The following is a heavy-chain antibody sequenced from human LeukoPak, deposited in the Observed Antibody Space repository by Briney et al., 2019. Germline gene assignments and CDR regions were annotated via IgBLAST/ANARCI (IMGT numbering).Heavy chain of an antibody. J-gene: IGHJ5*02. CDR1: GFCFSDSW. CDR3: ARGHGWFDP. CDR2: IEQYGSEK. Sequence: PGRSLRLSCAASGFCFSDSWMTRVRQAPGKGLEWVANIEQYGSEKNYVDSVKGRFTISRDNAKNSLYLQMNILRAEDTAVYYCARGHGWFDPWGQGTLVTVSS. V-gene: IGHV3-7*05.